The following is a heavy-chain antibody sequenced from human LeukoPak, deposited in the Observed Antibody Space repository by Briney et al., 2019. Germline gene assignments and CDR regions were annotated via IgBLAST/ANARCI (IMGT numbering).Heavy chain of an antibody. V-gene: IGHV3-23*01. J-gene: IGHJ4*02. CDR2: ISGSSGST. D-gene: IGHD2-2*01. CDR3: AKDPRYCSSTSCPFDY. Sequence: GGSLRLSCAASGFTFRTYAMSWVRRAPGKGLEWVSTISGSSGSTYYADSVKGRFTISRDTSKNTLYLQMNSLRAEDTAIYYCAKDPRYCSSTSCPFDYWGQGTLVTVSS. CDR1: GFTFRTYA.